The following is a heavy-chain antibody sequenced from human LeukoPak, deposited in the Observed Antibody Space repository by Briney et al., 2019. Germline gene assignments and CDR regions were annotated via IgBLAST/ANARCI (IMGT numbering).Heavy chain of an antibody. Sequence: SETLSLTCTVSGGSISSYYWSWIRQPPGKGLEWIGYIYYSGTTNYNPSLKSRVTISVDTSKNQFSLKLSSVTAADTAVYYCAKDLGRYCSSTSCQDWFDPWGQGTLVTVSS. CDR2: IYYSGTT. D-gene: IGHD2-2*01. CDR1: GGSISSYY. V-gene: IGHV4-59*12. CDR3: AKDLGRYCSSTSCQDWFDP. J-gene: IGHJ5*02.